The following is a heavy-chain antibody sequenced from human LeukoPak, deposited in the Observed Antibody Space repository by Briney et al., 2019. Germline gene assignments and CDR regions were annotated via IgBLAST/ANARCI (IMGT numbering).Heavy chain of an antibody. CDR3: AIIVVVNGMDV. CDR2: IIPILGIA. Sequence: GASVKVSCKASGGTFSSYAISWVRQAPGQGLEWMGRIIPILGIANYAQKFQGRVTITADKSTSTAYMELSSLRSEDTAVYYCAIIVVVNGMDVWGQGTTVTVSS. D-gene: IGHD2-15*01. V-gene: IGHV1-69*04. J-gene: IGHJ6*02. CDR1: GGTFSSYA.